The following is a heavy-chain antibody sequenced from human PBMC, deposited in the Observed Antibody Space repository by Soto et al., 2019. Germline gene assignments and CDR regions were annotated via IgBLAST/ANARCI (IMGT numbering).Heavy chain of an antibody. CDR2: ISAYNGNT. V-gene: IGHV1-18*04. D-gene: IGHD1-26*01. J-gene: IGHJ3*02. Sequence: ASLPVSCQASGYTVSSYGMSSVRQAPGQGLEWMGWISAYNGNTNYAQKLQGRVTMTTDTSTSTAYMELRSLRSDDTALYYCARDSGTDAFDIWGQGKMVTGSS. CDR3: ARDSGTDAFDI. CDR1: GYTVSSYG.